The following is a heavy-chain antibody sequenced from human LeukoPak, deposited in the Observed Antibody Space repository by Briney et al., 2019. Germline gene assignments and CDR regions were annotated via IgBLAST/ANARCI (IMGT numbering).Heavy chain of an antibody. J-gene: IGHJ4*02. CDR2: IDSDGSRI. D-gene: IGHD3-10*01. CDR1: GFTFSTSW. CDR3: ARGRSGSYGFFDY. V-gene: IGHV3-74*03. Sequence: GGSLRLSCEGSGFTFSTSWMHWVRQAPGKGLVWVSRIDSDGSRITYADSVKGRFTISRDNAKNTVYLQMNSLRAEDTAVYYCARGRSGSYGFFDYWSLGNLVTVSS.